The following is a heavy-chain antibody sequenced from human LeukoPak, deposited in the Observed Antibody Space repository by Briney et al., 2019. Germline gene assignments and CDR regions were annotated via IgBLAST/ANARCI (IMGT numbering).Heavy chain of an antibody. Sequence: GGSLRPSCSASGFSFSSHWMNWVRQTPGKGLEWVAIINTDGSEKNYVDSVRGRFTISRDNAKNSLYLQMNSLRAEDTAVYYCARSNRGPDYWGQGTLVTVS. V-gene: IGHV3-7*01. CDR1: GFSFSSHW. J-gene: IGHJ4*02. CDR2: INTDGSEK. CDR3: ARSNRGPDY. D-gene: IGHD1-14*01.